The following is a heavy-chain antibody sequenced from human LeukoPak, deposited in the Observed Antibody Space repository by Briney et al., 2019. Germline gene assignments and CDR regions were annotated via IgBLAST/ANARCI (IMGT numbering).Heavy chain of an antibody. CDR3: ARDGVLRHFDWLYYFDY. CDR1: GFTFSDYY. Sequence: GGSLRLSCAASGFTFSDYYMLWIRQAPGKGLEWVSYISSSGSTKYYADSVKGRFTISRDNAKNSLYLQMNSLRAEDTAVYYCARDGVLRHFDWLYYFDYWGQGTLVTVSS. CDR2: ISSSGSTK. V-gene: IGHV3-11*01. J-gene: IGHJ4*02. D-gene: IGHD3-9*01.